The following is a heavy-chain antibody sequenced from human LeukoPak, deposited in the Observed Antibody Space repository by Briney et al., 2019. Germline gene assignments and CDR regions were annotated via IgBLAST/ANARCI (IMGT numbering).Heavy chain of an antibody. CDR3: AGSGSYSTFDY. CDR2: ISYDGSNK. V-gene: IGHV3-30-3*01. J-gene: IGHJ4*02. CDR1: GFTFSSYA. Sequence: GGSLRLSCAASGFTFSSYAMHWVRQAPGKGLEWVAVISYDGSNKYYADSVKGRFTISRDNSKNTLYLQMNSLRAEDTAVYYCAGSGSYSTFDYWGQGTLVTVSS. D-gene: IGHD1-26*01.